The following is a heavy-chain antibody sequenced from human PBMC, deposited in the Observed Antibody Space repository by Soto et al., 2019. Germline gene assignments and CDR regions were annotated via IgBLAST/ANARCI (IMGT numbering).Heavy chain of an antibody. D-gene: IGHD5-12*01. CDR1: GFTFSSYG. V-gene: IGHV3-30*18. J-gene: IGHJ4*02. CDR2: ISYDGSNK. Sequence: QVQLVESGGGVVQPGRSLRLSCAASGFTFSSYGMHWVRQAPGKGLEWVAVISYDGSNKYYADSVKGRFTISRDNSKKTRXLQMNSLRAEDTAVYYCAKEGVEMATIAGRNYFDYWGQGTLVTVSS. CDR3: AKEGVEMATIAGRNYFDY.